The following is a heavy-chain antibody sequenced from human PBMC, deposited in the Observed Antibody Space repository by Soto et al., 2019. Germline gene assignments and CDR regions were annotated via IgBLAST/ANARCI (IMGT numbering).Heavy chain of an antibody. D-gene: IGHD5-18*01. J-gene: IGHJ6*02. CDR1: GYPLTELS. CDR2: FDPEDGET. V-gene: IGHV1-24*01. CDR3: ATDRWDQLGYSYGYYYYGMDV. Sequence: ASVKVSCKVPGYPLTELSMHWVRQAPGKRLAWMGGFDPEDGETIYAQKFQGRVTITEDTSTDTAYMELSSLRSEDTAVYYCATDRWDQLGYSYGYYYYGMDVCGQGSTVTV.